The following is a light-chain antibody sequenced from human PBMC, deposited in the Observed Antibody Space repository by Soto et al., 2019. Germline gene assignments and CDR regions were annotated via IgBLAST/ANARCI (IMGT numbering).Light chain of an antibody. CDR2: DAS. J-gene: IGKJ1*01. CDR3: QQYGSSIT. CDR1: QSVDSY. V-gene: IGKV3-11*01. Sequence: EIVLTQSPATLSLSPGERATLSCRASQSVDSYLAWYQQKPGQAPRLLIYDASDRATGIPARFSGSGSGTDFTLTISRLEPEDFAVFYCQQYGSSITFGQGTKVDIK.